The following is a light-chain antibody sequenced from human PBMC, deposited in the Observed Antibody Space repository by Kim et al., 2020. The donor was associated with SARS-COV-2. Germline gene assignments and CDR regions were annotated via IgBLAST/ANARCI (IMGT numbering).Light chain of an antibody. CDR1: KLGDKY. V-gene: IGLV3-1*01. Sequence: SYELTQPPSVSVSPGQTASITCSGDKLGDKYACWYQQKPGQSPVLVIYQDSKRPSGIPERFSGSNSGNTATLTISGTQAMDEADYYCQAWDSGTGVLGGG. CDR2: QDS. J-gene: IGLJ3*02. CDR3: QAWDSGTGV.